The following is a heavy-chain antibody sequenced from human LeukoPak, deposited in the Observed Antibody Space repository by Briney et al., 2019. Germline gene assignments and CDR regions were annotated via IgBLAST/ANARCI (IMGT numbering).Heavy chain of an antibody. V-gene: IGHV3-15*01. CDR2: IQAKSYGETT. D-gene: IGHD3-10*02. J-gene: IGHJ5*02. CDR3: AADIPGWNPMFFDA. CDR1: GFAFSSAW. Sequence: GSLRLSCVASGFAFSSAWMNWIRQGPGKGLEWVGRIQAKSYGETTDYATPVKGRFTISRDDSIHTVYLKLDSLKTEDTAVYYCAADIPGWNPMFFDAWGQGTLVTVSS.